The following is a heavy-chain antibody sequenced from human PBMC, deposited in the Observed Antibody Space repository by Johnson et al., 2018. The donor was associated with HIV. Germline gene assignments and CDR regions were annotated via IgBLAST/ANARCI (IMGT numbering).Heavy chain of an antibody. CDR2: ISWNSGSI. CDR1: GFMFDDYA. Sequence: VQLVESGGGLVQPGRSLRLSCAASGFMFDDYAMHWVRQAPGKGLEWVSGISWNSGSIGYADSVKGRFTISRDNAKNSLYLQMNSLRAEDTALYYCAKDIRGSLGAFDIWGQGTRVTVSS. D-gene: IGHD1-26*01. V-gene: IGHV3-9*01. CDR3: AKDIRGSLGAFDI. J-gene: IGHJ3*02.